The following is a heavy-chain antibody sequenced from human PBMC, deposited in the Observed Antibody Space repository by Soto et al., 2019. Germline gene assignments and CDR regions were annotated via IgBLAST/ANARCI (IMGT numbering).Heavy chain of an antibody. V-gene: IGHV4-30-2*01. CDR2: IYHSGST. Sequence: QLQLQESGSGLVKPSQTLSLTCAVSVGSISSGGYSWSLIRQPPGKGLEWVGYIYHSGSTYYNPSLKSRVTISIDRAKKQFSLKLSSMTAADTAVYYCARSSSTVTTLDYWGQGTLVTVSS. CDR1: VGSISSGGYS. CDR3: ARSSSTVTTLDY. J-gene: IGHJ4*02. D-gene: IGHD2-2*01.